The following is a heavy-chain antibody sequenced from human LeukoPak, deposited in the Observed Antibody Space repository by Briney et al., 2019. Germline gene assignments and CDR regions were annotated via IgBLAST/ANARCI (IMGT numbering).Heavy chain of an antibody. CDR1: GYTLTELS. CDR3: ARDAGPGRMTTVVTHLWYFDL. V-gene: IGHV1-24*01. Sequence: GASVKVSCKVSGYTLTELSMHWVRQAPGKGLEWMGGFDPEDGETIYAQKFQGRVTMTRDMSTSTVYMELSSLRSEDTAVYYCARDAGPGRMTTVVTHLWYFDLWGRGTLVTVSS. D-gene: IGHD4-23*01. CDR2: FDPEDGET. J-gene: IGHJ2*01.